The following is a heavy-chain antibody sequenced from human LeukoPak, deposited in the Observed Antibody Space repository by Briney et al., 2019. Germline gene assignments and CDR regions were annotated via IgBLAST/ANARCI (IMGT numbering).Heavy chain of an antibody. Sequence: ASVKVSCKASGYTFTSYGISWVRQAPGQGLEWMGWISAYNGNTNYAQKLQGRVTMTTGTSTSTAYMELRSLRSDDTAVYCCARMGYCSSTSCLWGGYYYYYYGMDVWGQGTTVTVSS. CDR1: GYTFTSYG. CDR3: ARMGYCSSTSCLWGGYYYYYYGMDV. CDR2: ISAYNGNT. V-gene: IGHV1-18*01. D-gene: IGHD2-2*01. J-gene: IGHJ6*02.